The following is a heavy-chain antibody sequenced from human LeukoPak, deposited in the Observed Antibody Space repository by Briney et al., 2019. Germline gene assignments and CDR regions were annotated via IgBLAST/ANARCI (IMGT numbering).Heavy chain of an antibody. CDR2: ISSSSSYI. Sequence: GGSLGLSCAASGSTFSSYSMNWVRQAPGKGLEWVSSISSSSSYIYYADSVKGRFTISRDNAKNSLYLQMNSLRAEDTAVYYCARGFYDSSGYQYYYGMDVWGQGATVTVSS. D-gene: IGHD3-22*01. V-gene: IGHV3-21*01. CDR1: GSTFSSYS. CDR3: ARGFYDSSGYQYYYGMDV. J-gene: IGHJ6*02.